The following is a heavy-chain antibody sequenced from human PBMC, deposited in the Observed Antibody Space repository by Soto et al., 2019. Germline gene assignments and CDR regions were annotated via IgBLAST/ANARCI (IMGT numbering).Heavy chain of an antibody. J-gene: IGHJ3*01. CDR1: GFTFGNYG. V-gene: IGHV3-23*01. CDR3: AKAFIVVMSVILPYDAFDA. D-gene: IGHD2-21*01. Sequence: AWGSLRLSCAASGFTFGNYGMKWGRLPPGKGLEWVSGISGGGGSTYYARSAKGLFTVSRNPSRSTVDLEMNGQKAEDTTVYYRAKAFIVVMSVILPYDAFDAWGDGTLVTVS. CDR2: ISGGGGST.